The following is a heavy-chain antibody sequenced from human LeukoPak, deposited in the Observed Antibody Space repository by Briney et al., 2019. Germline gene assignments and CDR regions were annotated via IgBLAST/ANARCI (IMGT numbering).Heavy chain of an antibody. CDR2: IKSKTDGGTT. Sequence: PGGSLRLSCAASGFTFSNAWMSWVRQAPGKGLEWVGRIKSKTDGGTTDYAAPVKGRFTISRDDSKNTLYLQMNSLKTEDTAVYYCTTCHGSGSYLCAFDIWGQGTMVTVSS. V-gene: IGHV3-15*01. J-gene: IGHJ3*02. D-gene: IGHD3-10*01. CDR1: GFTFSNAW. CDR3: TTCHGSGSYLCAFDI.